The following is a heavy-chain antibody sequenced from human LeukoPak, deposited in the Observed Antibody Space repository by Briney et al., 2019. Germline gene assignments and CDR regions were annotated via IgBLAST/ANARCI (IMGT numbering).Heavy chain of an antibody. CDR1: GFTFSSYA. V-gene: IGHV3-23*01. CDR3: AKDTGDPYSSSWFDAFDI. Sequence: GGSLRLSCAASGFTFSSYAMSWVRQAPGKGLEWVSTITVSGDNTFYADSVKGRFTISRDNAKNSLYLQMNSLRAEDTALYYCAKDTGDPYSSSWFDAFDIWGQGTMVTVSS. CDR2: ITVSGDNT. D-gene: IGHD6-13*01. J-gene: IGHJ3*02.